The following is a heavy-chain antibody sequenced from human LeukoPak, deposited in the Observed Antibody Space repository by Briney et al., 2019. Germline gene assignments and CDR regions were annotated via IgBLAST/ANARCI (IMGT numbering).Heavy chain of an antibody. CDR3: ARDPGLTGYYSDY. D-gene: IGHD3-9*01. V-gene: IGHV3-48*01. CDR2: ISSSSSTI. J-gene: IGHJ4*02. CDR1: GSTFSLYS. Sequence: GGSLRLSCAASGSTFSLYSMNWVRQAPGKGLEWVSYISSSSSTISYADSVEGRFTISRDNARNSLSLQINSLRAEDTAVYYCARDPGLTGYYSDYCGQGTLVTVSS.